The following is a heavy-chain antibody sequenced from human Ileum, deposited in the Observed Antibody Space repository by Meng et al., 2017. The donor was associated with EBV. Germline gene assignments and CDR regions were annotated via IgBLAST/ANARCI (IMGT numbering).Heavy chain of an antibody. CDR2: IFHVGTG. CDR3: SARVGGSYSGFDL. J-gene: IGHJ4*02. CDR1: GGSISSDSW. V-gene: IGHV4-4*02. Sequence: QVQLQESGPGLVKPSGTLSLTCAVSGGSISSDSWWGRCRRPPPRRPQWLGEIFHVGTGNYNPSPKRRVTTSMEASKNQMSLGRTSVAAADAAVYYCSARVGGSYSGFDLWGQGTLVTVSS. D-gene: IGHD1-26*01.